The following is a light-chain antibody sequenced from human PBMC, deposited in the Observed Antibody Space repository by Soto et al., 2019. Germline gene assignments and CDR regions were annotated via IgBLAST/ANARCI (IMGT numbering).Light chain of an antibody. CDR2: LNSDGSH. V-gene: IGLV4-69*01. CDR1: SGHSSYA. Sequence: QLVLTQSPSASASLGASVKLTCTLSSGHSSYAIAWHQQQPEKGPRYLIKLNSDGSHSKGDGIPDRFSGSSSGAERYLAISSLQSEDEAEYYCQTWGTGIHVFGGGTQLTVL. J-gene: IGLJ7*01. CDR3: QTWGTGIHV.